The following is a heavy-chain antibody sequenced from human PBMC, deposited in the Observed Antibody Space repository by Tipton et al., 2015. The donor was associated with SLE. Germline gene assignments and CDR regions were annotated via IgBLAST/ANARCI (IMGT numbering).Heavy chain of an antibody. D-gene: IGHD6-19*01. V-gene: IGHV3-30*14. Sequence: SLRLSCAASGFTFSSYAMHWVRQAPGKGLEWVAIISYDGSNKEYADSVKGRFTISRDNSKNTMYLQTDSLRAEDTAVYYCARVLYSSGWSGAFDIWGQGTTVTVSS. J-gene: IGHJ3*02. CDR3: ARVLYSSGWSGAFDI. CDR2: ISYDGSNK. CDR1: GFTFSSYA.